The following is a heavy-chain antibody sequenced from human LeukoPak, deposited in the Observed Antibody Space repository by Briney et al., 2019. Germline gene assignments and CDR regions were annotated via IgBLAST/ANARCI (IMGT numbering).Heavy chain of an antibody. CDR1: GFTFSSYG. V-gene: IGHV3-23*01. CDR2: ISGSGGST. CDR3: AKDRIRDGYNFFDY. Sequence: PGGSLRLSCAASGFTFSSYGMSWVRQAPGKGLEWVSAISGSGGSTYYADSVKGRFTISRDNSKNTLYLQMNSLRAEDTAVYYCAKDRIRDGYNFFDYWGQGTLVTVSS. D-gene: IGHD5-24*01. J-gene: IGHJ4*02.